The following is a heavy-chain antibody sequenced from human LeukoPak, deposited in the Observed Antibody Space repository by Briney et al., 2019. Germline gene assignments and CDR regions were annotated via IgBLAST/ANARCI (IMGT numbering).Heavy chain of an antibody. D-gene: IGHD3-10*01. CDR1: GFTFSSYA. V-gene: IGHV3-23*01. Sequence: PGGSLRLSCAASGFTFSSYAMSWVRQAPGKGLEWVSAISGSGGSTYYADSVKGRFTISRDNSKNTLYLQMNSLRAEDTAVYYCAKDYNQYYYGSGSYDADYWGQGTLVTVSS. CDR3: AKDYNQYYYGSGSYDADY. CDR2: ISGSGGST. J-gene: IGHJ4*02.